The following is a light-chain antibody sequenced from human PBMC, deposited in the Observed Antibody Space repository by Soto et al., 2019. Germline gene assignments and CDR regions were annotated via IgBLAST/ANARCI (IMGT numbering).Light chain of an antibody. CDR1: QSVSRN. CDR2: GAS. CDR3: HQYNNLPPYT. V-gene: IGKV3-15*01. J-gene: IGKJ2*01. Sequence: EIVMTQSPATLSVSPGERATISCRASQSVSRNLAWYQQKHGQAPRLHIYGASTRATGIPARFSGSGSGTEIPHTISSLQSEDFAVYYCHQYNNLPPYTFGQGTKLESK.